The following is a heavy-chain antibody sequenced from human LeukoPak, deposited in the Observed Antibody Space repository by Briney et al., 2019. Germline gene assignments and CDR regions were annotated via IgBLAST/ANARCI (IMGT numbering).Heavy chain of an antibody. Sequence: PSETLSLTCAVYGESFSVYYWSWIRQPPGKGLEWIGDINHSGSTNYNPSLKSRVTISVDTSKNQFSLKLSSVTAADTAVYYCARGRGWWELLKSWFDPWGQGTLVTVSS. CDR3: ARGRGWWELLKSWFDP. J-gene: IGHJ5*02. CDR1: GESFSVYY. V-gene: IGHV4-34*01. D-gene: IGHD1-26*01. CDR2: INHSGST.